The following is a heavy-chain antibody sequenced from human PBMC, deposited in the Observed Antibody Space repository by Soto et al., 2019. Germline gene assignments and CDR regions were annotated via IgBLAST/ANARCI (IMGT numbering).Heavy chain of an antibody. J-gene: IGHJ3*01. V-gene: IGHV3-53*01. CDR2: FYDLDGT. CDR3: ATWHLQEHAYEV. Sequence: PGGSLRLSCAVSGLTVSGKKYVAWVRQAPGKGLEWVSGFYDLDGTYYADSLKGRFTTSGDSSRTIVYLQMNGLRPEDTAVYYCATWHLQEHAYEVWGQGTTFTVSS. CDR1: GLTVSGKKY. D-gene: IGHD4-4*01.